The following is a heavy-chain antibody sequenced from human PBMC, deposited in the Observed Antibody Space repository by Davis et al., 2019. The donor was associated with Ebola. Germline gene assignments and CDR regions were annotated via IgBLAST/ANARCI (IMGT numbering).Heavy chain of an antibody. J-gene: IGHJ6*02. CDR3: ARHHTYYDFWSGFYGMDV. V-gene: IGHV5-51*01. Sequence: WASPLISRKCSGYSFTSYWIGRVPQMPGKGLEWKGIIYPGDSDTRYSPSFQRQVTITADKPNSTTYLQLSSLKASDTAMYYCARHHTYYDFWSGFYGMDVWGQGTTVTVSS. D-gene: IGHD3-3*01. CDR1: GYSFTSYW. CDR2: IYPGDSDT.